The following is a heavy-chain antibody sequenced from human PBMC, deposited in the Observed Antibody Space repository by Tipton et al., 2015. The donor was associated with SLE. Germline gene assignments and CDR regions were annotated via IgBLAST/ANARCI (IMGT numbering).Heavy chain of an antibody. Sequence: GSLRLSCAASGFTFDGYAMNWVRQAPGKGLEWVSSISRSSSYIYYADSVKGRFTISRDNAKNSLYLQMNSLRAEDTAVYYCAREGFLEWLSDYWGQGTLVTVSS. CDR1: GFTFDGYA. D-gene: IGHD3-3*01. J-gene: IGHJ4*02. V-gene: IGHV3-21*01. CDR2: ISRSSSYI. CDR3: AREGFLEWLSDY.